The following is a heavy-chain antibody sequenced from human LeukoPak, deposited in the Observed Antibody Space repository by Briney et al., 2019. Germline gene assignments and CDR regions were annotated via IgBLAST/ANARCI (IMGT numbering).Heavy chain of an antibody. CDR3: AREPTTVTTDASFDH. CDR2: IYSGGST. J-gene: IGHJ4*02. V-gene: IGHV3-66*01. Sequence: GGSLRLSCAASGFTVSSNYMSWVRQAPGKGLEWVSVIYSGGSTYYADSVKGRFTISRDNSKNTLYLQMNSLRAEDTAVYYCAREPTTVTTDASFDHWGQGTLVTVSS. D-gene: IGHD4-17*01. CDR1: GFTVSSNY.